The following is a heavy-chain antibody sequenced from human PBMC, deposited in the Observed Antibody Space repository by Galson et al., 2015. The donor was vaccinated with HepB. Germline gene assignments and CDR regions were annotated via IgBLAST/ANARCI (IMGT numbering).Heavy chain of an antibody. CDR2: ISAYNGNT. V-gene: IGHV1-18*01. CDR1: GYTFTSYG. Sequence: SVKVSCKASGYTFTSYGISWVRQAPGQGLEWMGWISAYNGNTNYAQKLQGRVTMTTDTSTSTAYMELRSLRSDDTAVHYCARAGDILTGYYGVRFDYWGQGTLVTVSS. J-gene: IGHJ4*02. CDR3: ARAGDILTGYYGVRFDY. D-gene: IGHD3-9*01.